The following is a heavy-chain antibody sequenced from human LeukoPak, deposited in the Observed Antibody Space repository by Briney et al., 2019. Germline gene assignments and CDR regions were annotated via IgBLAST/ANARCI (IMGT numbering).Heavy chain of an antibody. D-gene: IGHD3-10*01. Sequence: GGSLRLSCAASGFTFSTYSMNWVRQAPGKGLEWVSSIATSSDYIYYAGSLKGRFTIARDNAKNSLYLHMNSLRPDDTAVYYCARGRSITILRGVAISDGFDIWGQGTKVTVS. V-gene: IGHV3-21*06. CDR3: ARGRSITILRGVAISDGFDI. CDR2: IATSSDYI. CDR1: GFTFSTYS. J-gene: IGHJ3*02.